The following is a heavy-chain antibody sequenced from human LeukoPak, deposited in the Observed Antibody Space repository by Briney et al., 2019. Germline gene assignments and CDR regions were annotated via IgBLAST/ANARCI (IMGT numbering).Heavy chain of an antibody. Sequence: GGSLRLSCAASGFIFRTYCMNCVRQARGVGLEWVANIKEDGSEKYYVDSVKGRLTLARDKAKNSLYLQMNSLRAEDTAVYYCAREALFFYNYFGMDVWGKGTTVIVSS. CDR2: IKEDGSEK. V-gene: IGHV3-7*03. D-gene: IGHD3-3*01. CDR1: GFIFRTYC. CDR3: AREALFFYNYFGMDV. J-gene: IGHJ6*04.